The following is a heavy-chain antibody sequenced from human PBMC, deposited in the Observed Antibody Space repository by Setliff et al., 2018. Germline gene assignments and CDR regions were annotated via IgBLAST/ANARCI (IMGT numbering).Heavy chain of an antibody. V-gene: IGHV4-39*07. J-gene: IGHJ3*02. CDR3: GRDASASDGRNAFDI. CDR2: IYFGGNT. CDR1: GGSISDNGYF. D-gene: IGHD1-26*01. Sequence: SETLSLTCTVPGGSISDNGYFWGWVRQPPGKGLGWIGNIYFGGNTYFNPSFKSRVTMSIDTSNSQFSLKLSSVTAADTAIYYCGRDASASDGRNAFDIWGQSTMVTVSS.